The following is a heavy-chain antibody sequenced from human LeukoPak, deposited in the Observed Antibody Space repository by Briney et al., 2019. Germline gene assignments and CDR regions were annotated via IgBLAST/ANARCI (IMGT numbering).Heavy chain of an antibody. J-gene: IGHJ4*02. CDR2: ISKDGGNNK. V-gene: IGHV3-30*18. Sequence: GRSLRLSCAASGFTFSNYGMHWVRQAPGKGLEWVAVISKDGGNNKYHTDSVKGRFTISRDNSMNTLYLQMNSLRAEDTAEYYCAKVGIGPRDGYFDYWGQGTLVTVSS. CDR3: AKVGIGPRDGYFDY. D-gene: IGHD6-13*01. CDR1: GFTFSNYG.